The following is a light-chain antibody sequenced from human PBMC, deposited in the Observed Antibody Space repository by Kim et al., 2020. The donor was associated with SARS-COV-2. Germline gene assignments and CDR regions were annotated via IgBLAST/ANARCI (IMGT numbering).Light chain of an antibody. CDR2: GAS. Sequence: EIVLTQSPGTLSLSPGERATVSCRASQSVSSNHLAWYQQKPGQAPRLLIYGASSRATGIPDRFSGSGSGTDFTLTVTRLEPEDFAVYYCQQYADSRTFGQGTKVDIK. CDR1: QSVSSNH. J-gene: IGKJ1*01. CDR3: QQYADSRT. V-gene: IGKV3-20*01.